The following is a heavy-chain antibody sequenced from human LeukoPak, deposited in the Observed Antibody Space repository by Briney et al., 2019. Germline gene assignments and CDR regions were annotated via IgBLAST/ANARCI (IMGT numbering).Heavy chain of an antibody. D-gene: IGHD6-13*01. CDR2: IYYSGST. Sequence: PSETLSLTCTVSGGSVSSGSYYWSWIRQPPGKGLEWIGSIYYSGSTYYNPSLKSRVTISVDTSKNQFSLKLSSVTAADTAVYYCARSIAAAAPYFDYWGQGTLVTVSS. CDR3: ARSIAAAAPYFDY. V-gene: IGHV4-39*01. J-gene: IGHJ4*02. CDR1: GGSVSSGSYY.